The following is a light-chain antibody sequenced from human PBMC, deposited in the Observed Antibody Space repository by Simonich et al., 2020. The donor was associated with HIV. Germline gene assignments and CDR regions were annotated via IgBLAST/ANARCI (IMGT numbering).Light chain of an antibody. Sequence: QSVLTQPPSVSAAPGQKVTISCSGSSSNIGNNYVSWYQQLPGTAPKPLIYANNKRPSGIPDRFSASKSGTSATLGITGLQTGDEADYYCGTWDSSLSAVLFGGGTKLTVL. V-gene: IGLV1-51*01. J-gene: IGLJ2*01. CDR3: GTWDSSLSAVL. CDR1: SSNIGNNY. CDR2: ANN.